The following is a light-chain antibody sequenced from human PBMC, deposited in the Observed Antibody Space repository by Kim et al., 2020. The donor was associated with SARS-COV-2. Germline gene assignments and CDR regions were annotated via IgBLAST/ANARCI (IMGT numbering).Light chain of an antibody. CDR2: SND. J-gene: IGLJ3*02. Sequence: GQRVTMSCSGSSSNVGSNTVYWFQQLPGTAPKLLMYSNDQRPSGVPDRFSGSKSGTSVSLAISGLRSEDEADYYCVAWDDSLSGWVFGGGTQLTVL. V-gene: IGLV1-47*02. CDR3: VAWDDSLSGWV. CDR1: SSNVGSNT.